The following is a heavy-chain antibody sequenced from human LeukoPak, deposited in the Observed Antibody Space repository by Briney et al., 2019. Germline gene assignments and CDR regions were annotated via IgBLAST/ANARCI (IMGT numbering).Heavy chain of an antibody. CDR2: IYPANGDT. CDR1: EYTFTSYA. J-gene: IGHJ4*02. CDR3: AKAVGYTNGPE. D-gene: IGHD5-18*01. V-gene: IGHV1-3*01. Sequence: ASVKVSCKTAEYTFTSYAIHWVRLAPGQRLEWMGWIYPANGDTKYSQKFQDRVTITRDTSASTAYMELSSLRSEDTAMYYCAKAVGYTNGPEWGQGTLVTVSS.